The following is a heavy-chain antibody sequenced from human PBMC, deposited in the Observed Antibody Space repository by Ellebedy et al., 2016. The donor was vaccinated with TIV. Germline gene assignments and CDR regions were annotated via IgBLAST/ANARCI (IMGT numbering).Heavy chain of an antibody. CDR2: ISTGSSTI. D-gene: IGHD4-17*01. CDR1: GFTSSAYS. CDR3: ARDASVYGDSVYWYFDL. V-gene: IGHV3-48*04. Sequence: GGSLRLSCAVSGFTSSAYSMNWVRQAPGKGLEWVSYISTGSSTIYYADSVKGRFTISRDNAKNSLYLQMNSLRAEDTAVYYCARDASVYGDSVYWYFDLWGRGTLVGVSS. J-gene: IGHJ2*01.